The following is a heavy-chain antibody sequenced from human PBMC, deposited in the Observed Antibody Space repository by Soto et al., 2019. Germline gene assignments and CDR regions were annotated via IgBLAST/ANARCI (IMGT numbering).Heavy chain of an antibody. CDR1: GFTFSSYW. V-gene: IGHV3-7*01. Sequence: GGSLRLSCAASGFTFSSYWMSWVRQAPGKGLEWVANIKQDGSEKYYVDSVKGRFTITRDNAKNSLYLKMNSLRAEDTAVYYCARMDAYGSGSYYMYYYYYMDVWGKGTTVTVSS. CDR3: ARMDAYGSGSYYMYYYYYMDV. CDR2: IKQDGSEK. D-gene: IGHD3-10*01. J-gene: IGHJ6*03.